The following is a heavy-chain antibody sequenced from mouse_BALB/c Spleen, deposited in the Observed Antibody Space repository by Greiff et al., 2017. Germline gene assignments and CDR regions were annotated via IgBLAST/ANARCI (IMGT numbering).Heavy chain of an antibody. CDR2: ISDGGSYT. J-gene: IGHJ3*01. D-gene: IGHD2-14*01. CDR3: AREGDYRYDGGVWFAY. CDR1: GFTFSDYY. V-gene: IGHV5-4*02. Sequence: EVKLMESGGGLVKPGGSLKLSCAASGFTFSDYYMYWVRQTPEKRLEWVATISDGGSYTYYPDSVKGRFTISRDNAKNNLYLQMSSLKSEDTAMYYCAREGDYRYDGGVWFAYWGQGTLVTVSA.